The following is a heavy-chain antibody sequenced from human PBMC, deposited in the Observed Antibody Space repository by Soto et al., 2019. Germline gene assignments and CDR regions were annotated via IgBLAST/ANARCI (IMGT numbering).Heavy chain of an antibody. CDR3: AKVLRYFDWIDY. CDR1: GFTFSSYG. D-gene: IGHD3-9*01. Sequence: GGSLRLSCAASGFTFSSYGMHWVRQAPGKGLEWVAVISYDGSNKYYADSVKGRFTISRDNSKNTLYLQMNSLRAEDTAVYYCAKVLRYFDWIDYWGQGTLVTVSS. CDR2: ISYDGSNK. V-gene: IGHV3-30*18. J-gene: IGHJ4*02.